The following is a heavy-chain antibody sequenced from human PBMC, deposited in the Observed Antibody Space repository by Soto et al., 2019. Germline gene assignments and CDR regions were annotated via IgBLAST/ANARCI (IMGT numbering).Heavy chain of an antibody. D-gene: IGHD3-22*01. J-gene: IGHJ4*02. Sequence: PGGSLRLSCTASGFTFGGYAMSWFRQAPGKGLEWVGFIRSKAYGGTTEYAASVKGRFTISRDDSKSIAYLQMNSLKTEDTAVYYCTRDPYFNYYDSSGYYYAGFDYWGQGTLVTVSS. CDR1: GFTFGGYA. V-gene: IGHV3-49*03. CDR3: TRDPYFNYYDSSGYYYAGFDY. CDR2: IRSKAYGGTT.